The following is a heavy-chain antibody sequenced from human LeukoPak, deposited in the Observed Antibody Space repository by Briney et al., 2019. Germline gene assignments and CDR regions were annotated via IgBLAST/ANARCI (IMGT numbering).Heavy chain of an antibody. V-gene: IGHV4-39*02. CDR1: GGSISSSGYY. CDR2: VYYSGGT. Sequence: SETLSLTCTVSGGSISSSGYYWGWIRQPPGKRLEWIGSVYYSGGTYYNPSLKSRLTISVDTSKNHFSLRLSSVTAADTAVYYCARVAGFASAWDEDFYYYGMDVWGQGSTVTVS. CDR3: ARVAGFASAWDEDFYYYGMDV. J-gene: IGHJ6*02. D-gene: IGHD6-19*01.